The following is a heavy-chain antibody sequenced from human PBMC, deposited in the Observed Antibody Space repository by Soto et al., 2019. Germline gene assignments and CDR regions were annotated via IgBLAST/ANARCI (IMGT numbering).Heavy chain of an antibody. D-gene: IGHD4-17*01. CDR3: ARGDYGDYSFDY. V-gene: IGHV4-34*01. CDR2: INHSGST. Sequence: SSETLSLTCAVYGGSFSGYYWSWIRQPPGKGLEWIGEINHSGSTNYNPSLKSRVTISVDTSKNQFSLKLSSVTAADTAVYYCARGDYGDYSFDYWGQGTLVTVLL. CDR1: GGSFSGYY. J-gene: IGHJ4*02.